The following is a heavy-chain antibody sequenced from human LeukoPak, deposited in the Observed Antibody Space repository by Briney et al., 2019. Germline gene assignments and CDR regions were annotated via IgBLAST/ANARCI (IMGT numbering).Heavy chain of an antibody. CDR1: GYTFTGYY. Sequence: ASVKVSCKASGYTFTGYYMHWVRQAPGQGLEWMGWINPNSGGTNYAQKFQGRVTMTRDTSISTAYMELSRLRSDDTAVYYCARDGESLTVDYFDYWAKETLFTVSS. CDR2: INPNSGGT. V-gene: IGHV1-2*02. CDR3: ARDGESLTVDYFDY. D-gene: IGHD3-3*01. J-gene: IGHJ4*02.